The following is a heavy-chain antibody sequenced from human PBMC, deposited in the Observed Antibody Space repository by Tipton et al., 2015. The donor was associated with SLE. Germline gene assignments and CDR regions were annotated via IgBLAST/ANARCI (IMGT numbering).Heavy chain of an antibody. CDR2: INHSGST. V-gene: IGHV4-34*01. CDR3: ARGPLLDL. Sequence: LRLSCAVYGGSFSGYYWSWIRQPPGKGLEWIGEINHSGSTNYNPSLKSRVIISVDTSKNQFSLKLSSVTAADTAVYYCARGPLLDLWGRGTLVTVSS. J-gene: IGHJ2*01. CDR1: GGSFSGYY.